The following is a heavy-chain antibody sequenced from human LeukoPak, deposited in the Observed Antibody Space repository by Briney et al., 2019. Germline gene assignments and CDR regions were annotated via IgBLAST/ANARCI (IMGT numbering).Heavy chain of an antibody. J-gene: IGHJ4*02. CDR1: AYTFTNYY. D-gene: IGHD4-23*01. V-gene: IGHV1-46*01. CDR2: INPSGGTT. CDR3: ARGGLMTKVVTQPHY. Sequence: ASVKVSCNASAYTFTNYYMHWVRQAPGQGLEWMGIINPSGGTTTYAQKFQGRVTMTRDTSTSTVYMEVSSLRSEDTAVYYCARGGLMTKVVTQPHYWGQGTLVIVSS.